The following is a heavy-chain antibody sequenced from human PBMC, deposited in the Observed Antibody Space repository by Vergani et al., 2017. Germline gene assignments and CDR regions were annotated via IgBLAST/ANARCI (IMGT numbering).Heavy chain of an antibody. D-gene: IGHD3-3*01. Sequence: VESGGGLVLPGGSLRLSCAASGFIFSALSMNWVRQTPTKGREWVAYVSGDGAVAHYTDSFRGRFIISRENGHSSLFLLMNNVRVDDSAVYYCATKWGLFGGRGALVTVSS. V-gene: IGHV3-48*01. CDR1: GFIFSALS. CDR2: VSGDGAVA. J-gene: IGHJ4*02. CDR3: ATKWGLF.